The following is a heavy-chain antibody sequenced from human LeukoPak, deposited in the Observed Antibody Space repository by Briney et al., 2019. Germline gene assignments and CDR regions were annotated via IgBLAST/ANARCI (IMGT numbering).Heavy chain of an antibody. J-gene: IGHJ6*03. CDR1: GGSISSSSYY. V-gene: IGHV4-39*07. CDR3: ARGIRDSSGWEYYYYYYYIDV. Sequence: SETLSLTCTVSGGSISSSSYYWGWIRQPPGKGLEWIGSIYYSGSTYYNPSLKSRVTISVDTSKNQFSLKLSSVTAADTAVYYCARGIRDSSGWEYYYYYYYIDVWGKGTTVTVSS. CDR2: IYYSGST. D-gene: IGHD6-19*01.